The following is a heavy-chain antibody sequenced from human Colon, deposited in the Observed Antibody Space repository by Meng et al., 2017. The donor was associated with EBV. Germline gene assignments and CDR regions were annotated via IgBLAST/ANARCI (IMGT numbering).Heavy chain of an antibody. CDR3: VRLAGLPGYSVDV. CDR2: INYSGTT. J-gene: IGHJ4*02. V-gene: IGHV4-39*02. CDR1: GGSINSGSHY. D-gene: IGHD2-15*01. Sequence: QLRLQESGPGLVKPSETLSLTCSLSGGSINSGSHYWAWIRQPPGKGLEWVGTINYSGTTYSNPSLKSRITLSVDTSNNDFSLKMTSVTAADTALYYCVRLAGLPGYSVDVWGQGALCTVSS.